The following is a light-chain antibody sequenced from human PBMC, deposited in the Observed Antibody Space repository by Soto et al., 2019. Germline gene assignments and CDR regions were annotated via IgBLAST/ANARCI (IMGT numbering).Light chain of an antibody. V-gene: IGKV3-15*01. CDR1: QSVSSN. CDR2: GAS. J-gene: IGKJ5*01. Sequence: EIVMTQSPATLSVSPGERATLSCRASQSVSSNLAWYQQKPGQATRLLIYGASTRATGFPARFSGSGSGTEFTLTISSLQSEDFAVYYCQQYNNWITFGQGTRLEIK. CDR3: QQYNNWIT.